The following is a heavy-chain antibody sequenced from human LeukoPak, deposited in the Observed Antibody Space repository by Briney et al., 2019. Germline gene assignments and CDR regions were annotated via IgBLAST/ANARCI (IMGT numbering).Heavy chain of an antibody. D-gene: IGHD1/OR15-1a*01. Sequence: SGGSLRLSCAASGFTFTNYVMTWVRQAPGKGLEWVSAISGIGGSTYYADSVKGRFTVSRDNSKNTVYLQMNSLRAEDTAVYYCARGNWNKLEVFDYWGQGTLVTVSS. V-gene: IGHV3-23*01. J-gene: IGHJ4*02. CDR2: ISGIGGST. CDR3: ARGNWNKLEVFDY. CDR1: GFTFTNYV.